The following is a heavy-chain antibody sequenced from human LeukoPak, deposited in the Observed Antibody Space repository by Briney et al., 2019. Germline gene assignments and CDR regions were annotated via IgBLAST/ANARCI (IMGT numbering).Heavy chain of an antibody. J-gene: IGHJ4*02. D-gene: IGHD3-22*01. Sequence: ASVKLSCKASGYTLTGYYMHWVRHAPGQGLEWMGWINPNSGGTNYAHNFQGRITMHRDTSISTAYLELSRLRSDDTAVYYCARAQGDYYYDSSGYHPLGYWGQGTLVTVSS. CDR2: INPNSGGT. CDR1: GYTLTGYY. V-gene: IGHV1-2*07. CDR3: ARAQGDYYYDSSGYHPLGY.